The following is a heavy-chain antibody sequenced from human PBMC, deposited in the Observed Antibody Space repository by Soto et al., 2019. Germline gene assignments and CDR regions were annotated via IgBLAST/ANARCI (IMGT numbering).Heavy chain of an antibody. V-gene: IGHV3-23*01. CDR2: ISGSGGST. J-gene: IGHJ6*02. CDR1: GFTFSIYA. CDR3: AKVVVAAAGNYYYYYGMDV. Sequence: PGGSLRLSCAASGFTFSIYAMSWVRQAPGKGLEWVSAISGSGGSTYYADSVKGRFTISRDNSKNTLYLQMNSLRAEDTAVYYCAKVVVAAAGNYYYYYGMDVWGQGTTVTVSS. D-gene: IGHD6-13*01.